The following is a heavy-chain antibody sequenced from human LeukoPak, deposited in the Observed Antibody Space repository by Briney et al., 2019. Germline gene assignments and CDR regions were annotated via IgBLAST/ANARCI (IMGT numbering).Heavy chain of an antibody. CDR2: IWYDGSNK. D-gene: IGHD4-17*01. CDR3: ARGDPTVTTKQNFDY. V-gene: IGHV3-33*01. J-gene: IGHJ4*02. Sequence: GGPLRLSCAASGFSFSNYDMHWVRQAPGKGREWVAVIWYDGSNKYYADSVKGRFTISRDNSKNTLYLQMNSLRVEDTAVYYCARGDPTVTTKQNFDYWGQGTLVTVSS. CDR1: GFSFSNYD.